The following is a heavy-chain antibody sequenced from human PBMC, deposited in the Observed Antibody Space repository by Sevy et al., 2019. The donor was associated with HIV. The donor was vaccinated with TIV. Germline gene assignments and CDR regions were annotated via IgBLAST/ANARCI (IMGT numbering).Heavy chain of an antibody. CDR2: IYYSWST. CDR1: GGSISSGHYY. Sequence: SETLSLTCTVSGGSISSGHYYWSWIRQPPGKGLEWIGYIYYSWSTYYNPSLKSRVTISVDTSKNQFSLKLSSVTAADTAVYYCARLVRFLEWLARPLDAFDIWGQGTMVTVSS. CDR3: ARLVRFLEWLARPLDAFDI. V-gene: IGHV4-30-4*01. J-gene: IGHJ3*02. D-gene: IGHD3-3*01.